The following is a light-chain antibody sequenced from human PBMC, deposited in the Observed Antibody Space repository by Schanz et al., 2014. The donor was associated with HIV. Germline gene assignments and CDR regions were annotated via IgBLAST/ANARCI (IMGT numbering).Light chain of an antibody. CDR2: EVV. Sequence: QSVLTQPPSVSGSPGQSVIISCTGTTSDIGNYHRVSWYQQPPGSAPKLLIFEVVIRPSGVPDRFSGSKSGNTASLTISGLRPEDEADYYCNSYTRSGTHVFGPGTKLTVL. CDR3: NSYTRSGTHV. CDR1: TSDIGNYHR. J-gene: IGLJ1*01. V-gene: IGLV2-18*02.